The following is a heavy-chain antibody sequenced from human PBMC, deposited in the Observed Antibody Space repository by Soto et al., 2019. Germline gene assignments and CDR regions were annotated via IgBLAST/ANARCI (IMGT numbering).Heavy chain of an antibody. CDR2: ISSSSSTI. CDR1: GFTFSSYS. Sequence: GGSLRLSCAASGFTFSSYSMNWVRQAPGKGLEWVSYISSSSSTIYYADSVKGRFTISRDNAKNSLYLQMNSLRDEDTAVYYCARDELGYCSSTSCPYGMDVWGQGTTVTVSS. D-gene: IGHD2-2*01. V-gene: IGHV3-48*02. CDR3: ARDELGYCSSTSCPYGMDV. J-gene: IGHJ6*02.